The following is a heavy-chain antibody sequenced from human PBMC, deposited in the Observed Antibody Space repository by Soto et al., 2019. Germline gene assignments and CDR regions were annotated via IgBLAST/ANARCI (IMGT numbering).Heavy chain of an antibody. CDR3: VRELAEQWLVVQFGMDV. CDR2: ISYDGTTK. CDR1: GFAFSRFA. J-gene: IGHJ6*02. V-gene: IGHV3-30-3*01. Sequence: LRLSCAASGFAFSRFALHWLRQAPGKGLEWVALISYDGTTKYYPDAVKGRFTISRDNSKNTLYLQMNSLRAEDTALYYCVRELAEQWLVVQFGMDVWGQGTTVTVSS. D-gene: IGHD6-19*01.